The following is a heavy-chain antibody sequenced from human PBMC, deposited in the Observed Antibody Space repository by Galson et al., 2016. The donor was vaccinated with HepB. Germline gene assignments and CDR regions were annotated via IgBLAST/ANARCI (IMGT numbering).Heavy chain of an antibody. CDR3: ATIGENYYYSLDV. J-gene: IGHJ6*02. CDR1: ASSFSNYA. CDR2: ISPYNGDT. D-gene: IGHD2-8*01. V-gene: IGHV1-18*01. Sequence: SVKVSCKASASSFSNYAITWLRQAPGQGPECLGWISPYNGDTNYAQKVHGRATLTADTSTATAYMELRSLRSDDSAVYYCATIGENYYYSLDVWGQGTTVTVSS.